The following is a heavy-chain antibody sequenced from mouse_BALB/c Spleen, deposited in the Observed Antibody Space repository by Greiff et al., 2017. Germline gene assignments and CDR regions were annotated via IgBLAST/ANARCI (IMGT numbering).Heavy chain of an antibody. J-gene: IGHJ4*01. CDR2: ISSGGSYT. CDR3: ARERDFYYAMDY. CDR1: GFTFSSYA. Sequence: EVKVVESGGGLVKPGGSLKLSCAASGFTFSSYAMSWVRQSPEKRLEWVAEISSGGSYTYYPDTVTGRFTISRDNAKNTLYLEMSSLRSEDTAMYYCARERDFYYAMDYWGQGTSVTVSS. D-gene: IGHD3-3*01. V-gene: IGHV5-9-4*01.